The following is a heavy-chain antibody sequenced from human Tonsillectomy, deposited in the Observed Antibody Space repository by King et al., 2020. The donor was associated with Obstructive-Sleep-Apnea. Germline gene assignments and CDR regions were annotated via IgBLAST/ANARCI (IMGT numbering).Heavy chain of an antibody. CDR1: GGSINTNDYY. D-gene: IGHD4-23*01. CDR3: AEDYAGNPWYFGV. CDR2: IYYGGST. V-gene: IGHV4-39*07. J-gene: IGHJ4*02. Sequence: LQLQESGPGLVKPSETLSLTCTVSGGSINTNDYYWGWLRQPPGKGLEWIGSIYYGGSTFYNPSLKSRVTISLDTSKNQFSLRLNSVTAADTAVYYCAEDYAGNPWYFGVWGQGTLVTVSS.